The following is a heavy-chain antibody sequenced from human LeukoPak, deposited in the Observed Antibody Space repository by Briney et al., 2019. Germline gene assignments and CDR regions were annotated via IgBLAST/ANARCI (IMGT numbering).Heavy chain of an antibody. V-gene: IGHV1-18*01. CDR2: VSPYNGNT. Sequence: ASVKVSCKTSGYTFTDYDITWVRQAPGQGLEWMGRVSPYNGNTYYSQRFQDRVIITKDTSTGTAYMDLRDLRTDDTAMYYCARNGRVRRVIKDLFEYWGQGTLVAVSS. D-gene: IGHD3-10*01. J-gene: IGHJ4*02. CDR3: ARNGRVRRVIKDLFEY. CDR1: GYTFTDYD.